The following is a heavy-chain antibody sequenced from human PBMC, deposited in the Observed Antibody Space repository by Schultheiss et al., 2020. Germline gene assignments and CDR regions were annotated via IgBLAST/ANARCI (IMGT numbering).Heavy chain of an antibody. D-gene: IGHD3-22*01. V-gene: IGHV4-34*01. CDR3: AREPYYYDSSGYYTEIDY. CDR1: GGSFSGYY. Sequence: ETLSLTCAVYGGSFSGYYWSWIRQPPGKGLEWIGEINHSGSTNYNPSLKSRVTISVDTSKNQFSLKLSSVTAADTAVYYCAREPYYYDSSGYYTEIDYWGQGTRVTVSS. CDR2: INHSGST. J-gene: IGHJ4*02.